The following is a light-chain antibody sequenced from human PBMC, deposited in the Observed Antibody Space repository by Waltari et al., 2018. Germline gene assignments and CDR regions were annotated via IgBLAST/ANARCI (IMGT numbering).Light chain of an antibody. J-gene: IGKJ1*01. V-gene: IGKV3-11*01. CDR1: QSVSSY. CDR3: HQRANWPWT. CDR2: DAS. Sequence: EIVLTQSPATLSLSPGERATLSCRASQSVSSYLAWYQQKPGQAPRLLIYDASNRATGIPARFSGSGSGTDFTLSISSLEPEDLAVYYCHQRANWPWTFGHGTKVEIK.